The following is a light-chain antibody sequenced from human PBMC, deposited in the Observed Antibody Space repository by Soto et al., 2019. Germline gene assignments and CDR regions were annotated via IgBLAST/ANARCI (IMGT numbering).Light chain of an antibody. J-gene: IGKJ1*01. CDR3: HPYNSNSEA. CDR2: KAS. Sequence: DLQMTQSPSTLSGSVGDRVTITCRASQTISSWLAWYQQKPGKAPKLLIYKASTLKSGVPSRFSGSGSGTEFTLTISSLQPDDFATYYCHPYNSNSEAFGQGTKLDI. V-gene: IGKV1-5*03. CDR1: QTISSW.